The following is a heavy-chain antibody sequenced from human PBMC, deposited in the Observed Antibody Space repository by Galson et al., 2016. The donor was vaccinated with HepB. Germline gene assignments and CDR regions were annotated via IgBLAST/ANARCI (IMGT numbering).Heavy chain of an antibody. Sequence: ETLSLTCAVSGGTISSGNWWSWVRQTPGHGLEWIGEIYHSGNTHYNPSPKSRVTISIDESKNHFPLKLTSVTAADTAVYYCARGEYQLLYTWFDSWGQGILVTVSP. CDR3: ARGEYQLLYTWFDS. CDR1: GGTISSGNW. J-gene: IGHJ5*01. CDR2: IYHSGNT. V-gene: IGHV4-4*02. D-gene: IGHD2-2*01.